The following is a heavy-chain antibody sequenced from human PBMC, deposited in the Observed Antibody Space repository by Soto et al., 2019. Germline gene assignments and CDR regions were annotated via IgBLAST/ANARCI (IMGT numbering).Heavy chain of an antibody. D-gene: IGHD3-10*02. J-gene: IGHJ5*02. CDR2: ISGSGGAT. Sequence: GGSLRLSCAASGFTFSSYAMSWVRQAPGKGLEWVSAISGSGGATYYADSVKGRFTISRDNSKNTLYLQMNSLRTEDTAVYYWAKDRDYYVRVYFDPWGQGTLVTVSS. CDR3: AKDRDYYVRVYFDP. V-gene: IGHV3-23*01. CDR1: GFTFSSYA.